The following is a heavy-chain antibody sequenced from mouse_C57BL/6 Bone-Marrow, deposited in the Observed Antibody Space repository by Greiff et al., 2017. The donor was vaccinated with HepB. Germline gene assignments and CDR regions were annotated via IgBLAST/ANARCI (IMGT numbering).Heavy chain of an antibody. V-gene: IGHV1-19*01. J-gene: IGHJ4*01. CDR1: GYTFTDYY. CDR2: INPYNGGT. CDR3: ARWGGYDYYAMDY. D-gene: IGHD3-2*02. Sequence: EVQVVESGPVLVKPGASVKMSCKASGYTFTDYYMNWVKQSHGKSLEWIGVINPYNGGTSYNQKFKGKATLTVDKSSSTAYRELNSLTSEDSAVYYCARWGGYDYYAMDYWGQGTSVTVSS.